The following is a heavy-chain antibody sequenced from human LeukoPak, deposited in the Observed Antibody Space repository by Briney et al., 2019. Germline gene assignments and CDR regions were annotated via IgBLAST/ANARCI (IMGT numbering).Heavy chain of an antibody. CDR2: IYYSGST. D-gene: IGHD3-10*01. Sequence: SQTLSLTCTVSGGSISSGGYYWSWIRQHPGKGLEGIGYIYYSGSTYYNPSLKSRVTISADTSKNQFSLKLSSVTAADTAVYYCARGGSRGSGSYYNDYWGQGTLVTVSS. V-gene: IGHV4-31*03. J-gene: IGHJ4*02. CDR3: ARGGSRGSGSYYNDY. CDR1: GGSISSGGYY.